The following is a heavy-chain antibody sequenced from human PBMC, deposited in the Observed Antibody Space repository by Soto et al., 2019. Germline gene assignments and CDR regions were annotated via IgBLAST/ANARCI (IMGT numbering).Heavy chain of an antibody. D-gene: IGHD6-6*01. CDR2: TYYRSKWYN. J-gene: IGHJ5*02. Sequence: SQTLSLSCAISGNSVSSNSAAWNRIRQSRSRGLEWLGRTYYRSKWYNDYAVSVKSRITINPDTSKNQFSLQLNSVTPEDTAVYYCARFSSSSVGSWFDPWGQGTLVTVSS. V-gene: IGHV6-1*01. CDR3: ARFSSSSVGSWFDP. CDR1: GNSVSSNSAA.